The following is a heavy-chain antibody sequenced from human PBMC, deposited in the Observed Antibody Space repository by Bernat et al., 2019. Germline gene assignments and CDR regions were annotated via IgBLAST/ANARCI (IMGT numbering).Heavy chain of an antibody. CDR1: GFIFSNAW. V-gene: IGHV3-15*01. CDR2: IQSKADGGTT. J-gene: IGHJ3*02. CDR3: THTSAATAKYAGAFDI. D-gene: IGHD2-8*01. Sequence: EVQLVESGGGLVKPGGSLRLSCAASGFIFSNAWMTWVRQAPGKGLEWVGRIQSKADGGTTDYGAPVKDRFTISRDDSKNTVYLQMNSLKIEDTAIYYCTHTSAATAKYAGAFDIWGQGTMVTVSS.